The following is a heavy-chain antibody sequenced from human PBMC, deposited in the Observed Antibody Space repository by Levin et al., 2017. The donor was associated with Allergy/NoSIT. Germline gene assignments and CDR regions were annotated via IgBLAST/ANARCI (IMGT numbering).Heavy chain of an antibody. V-gene: IGHV4-34*01. Sequence: SQTLSLTCAVYGGSFSGYYWSWIRQPPGKGLEWIGEINHSGSTNYNPSLKSRVTISVDTSKNQFSLKLSSVTAADTAVYYCARGHCSGGSCYSPQGYYFDYWGQGTLVTVSS. D-gene: IGHD2-15*01. CDR1: GGSFSGYY. CDR3: ARGHCSGGSCYSPQGYYFDY. CDR2: INHSGST. J-gene: IGHJ4*02.